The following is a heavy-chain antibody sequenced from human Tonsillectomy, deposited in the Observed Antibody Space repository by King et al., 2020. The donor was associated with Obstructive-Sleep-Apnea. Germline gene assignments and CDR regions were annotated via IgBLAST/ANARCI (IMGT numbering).Heavy chain of an antibody. CDR2: IYYSGST. Sequence: VQLQESGPGLVKPSQTLSLTCTVSGGSISSGGYYWSWIRQHPGKGLEWIGYIYYSGSTYYNPSLNRRVTLSVDTSKNQFSLKLSSVTAAYTAVYYCARGGYDILTGYSSFDYWGQGTLVTVSS. CDR3: ARGGYDILTGYSSFDY. J-gene: IGHJ4*02. CDR1: GGSISSGGYY. V-gene: IGHV4-31*03. D-gene: IGHD3-9*01.